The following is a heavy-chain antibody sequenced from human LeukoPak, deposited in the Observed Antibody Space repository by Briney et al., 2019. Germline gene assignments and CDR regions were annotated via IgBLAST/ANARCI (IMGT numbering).Heavy chain of an antibody. D-gene: IGHD4-17*01. CDR2: ISACAAMT. V-gene: IGHV3-23*01. CDR3: ARDSTGDN. CDR1: GFAFNNYV. J-gene: IGHJ4*02. Sequence: PGGSLRLSCEASGFAFNNYVMTWVRQAPGKGLEWVSSISACAAMTYYADSVKGRFTISRDNAKNSLYLQMNSLRAEDTAVYYCARDSTGDNWGQGTLVTVSS.